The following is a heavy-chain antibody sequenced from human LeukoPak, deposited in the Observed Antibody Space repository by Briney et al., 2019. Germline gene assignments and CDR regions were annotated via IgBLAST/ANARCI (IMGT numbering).Heavy chain of an antibody. CDR3: ARETGEQWLVYFDY. CDR2: ISAYNGNT. Sequence: ASVKVSCKASGGTFSSYAISWVRQAPGQGLEWMGWISAYNGNTNYVQKLQGRVTMTTDTSTSTAYMELRSLRSDDTAVYYCARETGEQWLVYFDYWGQGTLVTVSS. J-gene: IGHJ4*02. V-gene: IGHV1-18*01. D-gene: IGHD6-19*01. CDR1: GGTFSSYA.